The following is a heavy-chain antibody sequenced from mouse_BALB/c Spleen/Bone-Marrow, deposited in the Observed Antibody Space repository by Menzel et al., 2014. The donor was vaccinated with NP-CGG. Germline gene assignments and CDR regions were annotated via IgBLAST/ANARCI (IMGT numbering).Heavy chain of an antibody. CDR1: GFTFSSFG. Sequence: EVHLVESGGGLVQPGGSRKLSCAASGFTFSSFGMHWVRQAPEKGLERVAYISSGSSTIYYADTVKGRFTISRDNPKNTLFLQMTSLRSEDTAMYYCTRKGALITHYYAMDYWGQGTSVTVSS. CDR2: ISSGSSTI. V-gene: IGHV5-17*02. CDR3: TRKGALITHYYAMDY. D-gene: IGHD2-4*01. J-gene: IGHJ4*01.